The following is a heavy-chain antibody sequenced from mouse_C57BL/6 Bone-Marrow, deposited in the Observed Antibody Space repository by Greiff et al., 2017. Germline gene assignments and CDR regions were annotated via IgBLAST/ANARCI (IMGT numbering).Heavy chain of an antibody. CDR3: TRTAWLLLDY. D-gene: IGHD2-3*01. V-gene: IGHV1-5*01. CDR1: GYTFTSYW. Sequence: EVQLQQSGTVLARPGASVKMSCKTSGYTFTSYWMHWVKQRPGQGLEWRGAIYPGNSDTSYNQKFKGKAKLTAVTSASTAYMELSSLTNEDSAVYYCTRTAWLLLDYWGQGTTLTVSS. CDR2: IYPGNSDT. J-gene: IGHJ2*01.